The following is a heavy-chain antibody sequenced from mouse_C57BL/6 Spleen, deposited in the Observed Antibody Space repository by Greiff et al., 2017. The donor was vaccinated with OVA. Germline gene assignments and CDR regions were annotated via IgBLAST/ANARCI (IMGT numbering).Heavy chain of an antibody. J-gene: IGHJ2*01. CDR3: ARRSGYDSGDFDY. CDR1: GFTFSDYG. Sequence: EVKVVESGGGLVKPGGSLKLSCAASGFTFSDYGMHWVRQAPEKGLEWVAYISSGSSTIYYADTVKGRFTISRDNAKNTLFLQMTSLRSEDTAMYYCARRSGYDSGDFDYWGQGTTLTVSS. CDR2: ISSGSSTI. D-gene: IGHD2-4*01. V-gene: IGHV5-17*01.